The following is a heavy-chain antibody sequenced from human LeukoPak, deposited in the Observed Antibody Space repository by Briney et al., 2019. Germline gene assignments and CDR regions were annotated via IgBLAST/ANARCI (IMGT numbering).Heavy chain of an antibody. CDR1: GYTFTGYY. V-gene: IGHV1-2*02. Sequence: GASVKVSCKASGYTFTGYYIHWVRQAPGQGLEWMGWINPNTGDTGYAQKFQGRVTMTRDTSISTADMELSGLTSDGTAMYYCARASVDHWGQGTLVTVSS. J-gene: IGHJ4*02. CDR2: INPNTGDT. CDR3: ARASVDH.